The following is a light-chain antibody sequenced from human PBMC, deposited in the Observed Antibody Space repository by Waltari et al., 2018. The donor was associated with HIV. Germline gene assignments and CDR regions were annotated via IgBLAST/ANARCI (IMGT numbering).Light chain of an antibody. V-gene: IGLV3-10*01. J-gene: IGLJ3*02. Sequence: SYELTQPPLAPVSPGQTARITCSGDALPKKSAYWYQQKSGQAPVLVIYEDSKRPSGIPERFSGSSSGTMATLTISGAQVEDEADYYCYSTDSSGNHKVFGGGTKLTVL. CDR3: YSTDSSGNHKV. CDR1: ALPKKS. CDR2: EDS.